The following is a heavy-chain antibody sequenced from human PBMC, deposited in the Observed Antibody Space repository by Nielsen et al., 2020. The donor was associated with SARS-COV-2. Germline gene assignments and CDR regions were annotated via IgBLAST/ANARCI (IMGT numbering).Heavy chain of an antibody. CDR3: ARDPDDYGDYFLDY. Sequence: ASVKVSCKASGYTFTSYAVHWVRQAPGQRLEWMGWINAGNGNTKYSQNFQGRFTISRDTSASTAYMELSSLRSEDTAVYYCARDPDDYGDYFLDYWGQGTLVTVSS. V-gene: IGHV1-3*01. J-gene: IGHJ4*02. CDR1: GYTFTSYA. CDR2: INAGNGNT. D-gene: IGHD4-17*01.